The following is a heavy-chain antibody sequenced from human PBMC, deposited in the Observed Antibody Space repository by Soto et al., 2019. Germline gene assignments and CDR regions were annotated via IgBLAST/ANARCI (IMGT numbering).Heavy chain of an antibody. CDR2: IYYSGST. CDR1: GGSISSYY. V-gene: IGHV4-59*01. D-gene: IGHD6-19*01. J-gene: IGHJ4*01. Sequence: PSETLSLTCTVSGGSISSYYWGWIRQPPGKGLEWIGYIYYSGSTNYNPSLKGRVTISVDTSKNHFSLKLTSVTAADTAVYYCARDSRGPLDYWGQGTLVTVS. CDR3: ARDSRGPLDY.